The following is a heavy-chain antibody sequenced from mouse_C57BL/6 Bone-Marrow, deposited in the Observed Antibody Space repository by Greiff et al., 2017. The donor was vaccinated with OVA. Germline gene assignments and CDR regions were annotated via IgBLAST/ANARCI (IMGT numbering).Heavy chain of an antibody. Sequence: QVQLQQSGAELVKPGASVKLSCKASGYTFTEYTIHWVKQRSGQGLEWIGWFYPGSGSIKYNEKFKDKATLTAAKSSSTVYMELSRLTSEDTAVSFGARHEWCGYYDGSRAWFAYWGQGTLVTVSA. D-gene: IGHD1-1*01. V-gene: IGHV1-62-2*01. J-gene: IGHJ3*01. CDR3: ARHEWCGYYDGSRAWFAY. CDR2: FYPGSGSI. CDR1: GYTFTEYT.